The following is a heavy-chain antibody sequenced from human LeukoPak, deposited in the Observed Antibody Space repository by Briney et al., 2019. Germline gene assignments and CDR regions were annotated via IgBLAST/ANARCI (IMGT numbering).Heavy chain of an antibody. V-gene: IGHV1-18*01. J-gene: IGHJ4*02. Sequence: GASVKVSCRASGYTFNTFGISWVRQAPGQGLEWMGWISTYNGDTNYVQNLHGRVTMTTDTSTSTAYMELMSLRSDDTAVYYCLRDALRPRLTPDYWGQGTLVTVSS. CDR1: GYTFNTFG. CDR2: ISTYNGDT. CDR3: LRDALRPRLTPDY. D-gene: IGHD2-15*01.